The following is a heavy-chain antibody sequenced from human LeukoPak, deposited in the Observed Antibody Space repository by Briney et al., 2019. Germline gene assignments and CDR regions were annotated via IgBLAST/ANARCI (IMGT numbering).Heavy chain of an antibody. CDR3: ARGGYSGSFLYYYYGMDV. CDR1: GYTFTTYY. V-gene: IGHV1-46*01. D-gene: IGHD3-10*01. Sequence: ASVKVSCKASGYTFTTYYMHWVRQAPGQGLEWMAIINPNGGSTTYAQKFQGRVTMTRDTSTSTVYMELSSLRSEDTAVYYCARGGYSGSFLYYYYGMDVWGQGTTVTVSS. CDR2: INPNGGST. J-gene: IGHJ6*02.